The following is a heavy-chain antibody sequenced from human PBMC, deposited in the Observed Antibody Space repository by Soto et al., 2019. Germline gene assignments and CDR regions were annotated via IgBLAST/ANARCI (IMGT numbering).Heavy chain of an antibody. CDR2: VSFNNGDT. Sequence: QVQLVQSGPEVKKPGASVKVSCKTSGYTFSSYTISWVRQAPGQGLEWMGWVSFNNGDTKYAQKFQGRVTMTTDTSTSTAHMELRSLRSDVTAVYYCARDRDVVLVPPPTYDYYYYGMDVWGQGTTVTVSS. CDR3: ARDRDVVLVPPPTYDYYYYGMDV. J-gene: IGHJ6*02. D-gene: IGHD2-8*02. CDR1: GYTFSSYT. V-gene: IGHV1-18*04.